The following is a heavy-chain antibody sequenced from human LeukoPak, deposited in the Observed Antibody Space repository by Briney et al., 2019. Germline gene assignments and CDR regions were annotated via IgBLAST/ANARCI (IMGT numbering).Heavy chain of an antibody. Sequence: GASVRLPCAASGFTFSSYAMRWVRQAPGRGLEWVSGICCSWSSTYYADSVKGRFTISRDNPKNTLNLQMNSLRAEDTAVYYCAKDDDFWSGMRPTRRHETFYIWGQGTMVTVSS. D-gene: IGHD3-3*01. CDR1: GFTFSSYA. J-gene: IGHJ3*02. CDR3: AKDDDFWSGMRPTRRHETFYI. V-gene: IGHV3-23*01. CDR2: ICCSWSST.